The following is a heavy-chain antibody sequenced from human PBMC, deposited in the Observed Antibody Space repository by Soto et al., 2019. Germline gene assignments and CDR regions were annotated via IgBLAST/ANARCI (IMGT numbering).Heavy chain of an antibody. V-gene: IGHV3-23*01. Sequence: GSLGPSRVWVWFPLGSHFMTLVRAAPGKGLEWVSAIDGNGISKYYADSVKGRFTISRDNSKNTLYLRMNSLGPEDTAVYFCARDYEFFANWGQGTLVTVSS. CDR1: WFPLGSHF. D-gene: IGHD3-22*01. CDR2: IDGNGISK. J-gene: IGHJ4*02. CDR3: ARDYEFFAN.